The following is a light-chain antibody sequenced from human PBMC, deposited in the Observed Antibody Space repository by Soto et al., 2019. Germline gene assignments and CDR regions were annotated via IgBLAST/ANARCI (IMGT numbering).Light chain of an antibody. CDR1: PSVNTT. Sequence: ERVRTQSPDTPTLSLVQRVSLSCSGSPSVNTTVAWYHQKPGQAPRLXVYGXSTRATGSPARLSGSGAGTDFTLTITSLQSEDFGVYFCQQYKDGTTTFGQGTKVDI. CDR3: QQYKDGTTT. V-gene: IGKV3-15*01. CDR2: GXS. J-gene: IGKJ1*01.